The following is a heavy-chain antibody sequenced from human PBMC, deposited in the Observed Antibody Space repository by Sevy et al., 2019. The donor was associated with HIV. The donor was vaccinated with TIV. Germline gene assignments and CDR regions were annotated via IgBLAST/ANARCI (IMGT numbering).Heavy chain of an antibody. D-gene: IGHD3-22*01. CDR1: GYTFTGYY. CDR2: INPNRGGT. J-gene: IGHJ4*02. Sequence: ASVKVSCKASGYTFTGYYMHWVRQAPGQGLEWMGWINPNRGGTNYAQKFQGWVTMTRDMSISTAYMELSRLRSDDTAVYYCARGDGDYYDSSGYLNDYWGQGTLVTVSS. V-gene: IGHV1-2*04. CDR3: ARGDGDYYDSSGYLNDY.